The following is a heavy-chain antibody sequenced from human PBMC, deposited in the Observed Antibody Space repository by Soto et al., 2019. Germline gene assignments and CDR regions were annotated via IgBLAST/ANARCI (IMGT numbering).Heavy chain of an antibody. J-gene: IGHJ6*03. CDR3: ARETPPLEWLWVDSNMDV. V-gene: IGHV1-18*01. CDR1: GYTFTSYG. CDR2: ISAYNGNT. D-gene: IGHD3-3*01. Sequence: ASVKVSCKASGYTFTSYGISWVRQAPGQGLEWMGWISAYNGNTNYAQKLQGRVTMTTDTSTSTAYTELRSLRSDDTAVYYCARETPPLEWLWVDSNMDVWGKGTTVTVSS.